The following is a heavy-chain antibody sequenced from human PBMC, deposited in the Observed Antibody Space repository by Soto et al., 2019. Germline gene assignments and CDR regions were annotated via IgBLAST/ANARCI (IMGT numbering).Heavy chain of an antibody. J-gene: IGHJ3*02. Sequence: ASVKVSSKASGYTFTSYAMHWVRQAPGQRLEWMGWINAGNGNTKYSQKFQGRVTITRDTSASTAYMELSSLRSEDTAVYYCARGDSSSSDAFDIWGEGTMVTVSS. CDR3: ARGDSSSSDAFDI. CDR2: INAGNGNT. CDR1: GYTFTSYA. V-gene: IGHV1-3*01. D-gene: IGHD6-6*01.